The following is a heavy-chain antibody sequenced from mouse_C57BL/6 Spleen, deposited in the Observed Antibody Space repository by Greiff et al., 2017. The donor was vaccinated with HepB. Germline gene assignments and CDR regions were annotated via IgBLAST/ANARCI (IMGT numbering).Heavy chain of an antibody. J-gene: IGHJ4*01. D-gene: IGHD2-3*01. V-gene: IGHV1-55*01. CDR1: GYTFTSYW. CDR3: ARYEDYLYAMDY. Sequence: QVQLQQPGAELVKPGASVKMSCKASGYTFTSYWITWVKQRPGQGLEWIGDIYHGSGSTNYNEKFKSKATLTVDTSSSTAYMQLSSLTSEDSAVYYCARYEDYLYAMDYWGQGTSVTVSS. CDR2: IYHGSGST.